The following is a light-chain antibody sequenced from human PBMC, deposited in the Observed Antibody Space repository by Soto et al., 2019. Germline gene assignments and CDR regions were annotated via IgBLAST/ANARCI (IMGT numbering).Light chain of an antibody. V-gene: IGLV2-18*02. J-gene: IGLJ1*01. Sequence: QSALTQPPSVSGSPGQSVTISCTGTSTDFVSYNRVSWYQQPPGTAPKLIIYEASNRPSGVPGRFSGSKSGNTASLTISGLQAADEADYYCSSYAGNSRYVFGTGTKVT. CDR1: STDFVSYNR. CDR2: EAS. CDR3: SSYAGNSRYV.